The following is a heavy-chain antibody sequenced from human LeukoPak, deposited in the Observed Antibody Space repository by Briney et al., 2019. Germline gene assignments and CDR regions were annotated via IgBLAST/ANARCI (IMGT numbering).Heavy chain of an antibody. CDR1: GYSFTSYW. CDR2: IYPGDSDT. CDR3: ARGFLGYCSSTSCAKYDAFDI. V-gene: IGHV5-51*01. J-gene: IGHJ3*02. Sequence: GESLKIFGKGSGYSFTSYWIGWVRQLPGKGLEWMGIIYPGDSDTRYSPSFQGQVTISADKSISTVYLQWSSLKASDTAMYYCARGFLGYCSSTSCAKYDAFDIWGQGTMVTVSS. D-gene: IGHD2-2*01.